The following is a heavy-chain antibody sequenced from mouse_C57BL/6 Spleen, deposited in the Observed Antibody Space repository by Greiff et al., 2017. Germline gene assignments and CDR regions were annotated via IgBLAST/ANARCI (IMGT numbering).Heavy chain of an antibody. CDR1: GYTFTSYW. J-gene: IGHJ1*03. CDR3: ARGEGWLGYFDV. D-gene: IGHD2-3*01. CDR2: IDPNSGGN. Sequence: QVQLPQPGAELVKPGASVKLSCKASGYTFTSYWMHWVKQRPGRGLEWIGRIDPNSGGNKYNEKFTSKATLTVDKPSSTGYMQLSRLTSEDSAVYYCARGEGWLGYFDVWGTGTTVTFSS. V-gene: IGHV1-72*01.